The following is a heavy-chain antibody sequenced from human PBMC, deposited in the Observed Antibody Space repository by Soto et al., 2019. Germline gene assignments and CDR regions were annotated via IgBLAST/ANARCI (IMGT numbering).Heavy chain of an antibody. CDR3: ARRVGGSGSYYVDEDYMDV. CDR2: IKQDGSEK. Sequence: GGSLRLSCAASGFTFNSYWMSWVRQAPGKGLEWVANIKQDGSEKYYVDSVKGRFTISRDNAKNSLYLQMNSLRAEDTAVYYCARRVGGSGSYYVDEDYMDVWGKGTTVTVSS. V-gene: IGHV3-7*01. CDR1: GFTFNSYW. J-gene: IGHJ6*03. D-gene: IGHD3-10*01.